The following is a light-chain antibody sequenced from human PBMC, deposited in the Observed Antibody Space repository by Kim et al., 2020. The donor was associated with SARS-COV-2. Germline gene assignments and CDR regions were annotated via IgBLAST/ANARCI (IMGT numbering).Light chain of an antibody. V-gene: IGKV1-9*01. J-gene: IGKJ2*01. CDR1: QGISGY. Sequence: SAAVGDRVTITCPTSQGISGYLAWFQQQPGKAPKLLIYAASTLQGGVPSRFSGSGSGTEFTLTIGSLQPEDFATYYCQQLNSYPPTFGQGTKLEI. CDR2: AAS. CDR3: QQLNSYPPT.